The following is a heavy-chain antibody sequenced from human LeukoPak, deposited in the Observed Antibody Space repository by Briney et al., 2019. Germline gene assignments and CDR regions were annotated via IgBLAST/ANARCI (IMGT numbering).Heavy chain of an antibody. Sequence: SETLSLTCTVSGDSISGYYWSWIRQPPEKGLEYIGYIYYSGSIDYNPSLKSRVTISVDTSKNQFSLKLSSVTAADTAVYYCARHYYDSSGYYYFDYWGQGTLVTVSS. CDR2: IYYSGSI. CDR3: ARHYYDSSGYYYFDY. CDR1: GDSISGYY. D-gene: IGHD3-22*01. J-gene: IGHJ4*02. V-gene: IGHV4-59*08.